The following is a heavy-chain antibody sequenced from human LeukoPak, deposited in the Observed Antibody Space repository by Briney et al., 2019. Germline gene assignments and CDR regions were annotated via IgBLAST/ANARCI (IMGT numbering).Heavy chain of an antibody. D-gene: IGHD4/OR15-4a*01. J-gene: IGHJ4*02. CDR3: ARVRGAKGY. Sequence: SETLSLTCAVYGGSFSGYYWSWIRQPPEKGLEWIGEINHSGSTNYNPSLKSRVTISVDTSKNQFSLKLSSVTAADTAVYYCARVRGAKGYWGQGTLVTVSS. CDR1: GGSFSGYY. V-gene: IGHV4-34*01. CDR2: INHSGST.